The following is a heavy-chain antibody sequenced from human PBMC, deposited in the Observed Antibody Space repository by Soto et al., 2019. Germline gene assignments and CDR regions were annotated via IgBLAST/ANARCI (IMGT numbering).Heavy chain of an antibody. CDR1: GGSISSGGYS. V-gene: IGHV4-30-2*01. CDR2: IYHSGST. D-gene: IGHD3-10*01. Sequence: TLSLTCAVSGGSISSGGYSWSWIRQPPGKGLEWIGYIYHSGSTYYNPSLKSRVTISVDRSKNQFSLKLSSVTAADTAVYYCARALSGSSPGGLDVWGQGTRVTVSS. CDR3: ARALSGSSPGGLDV. J-gene: IGHJ6*02.